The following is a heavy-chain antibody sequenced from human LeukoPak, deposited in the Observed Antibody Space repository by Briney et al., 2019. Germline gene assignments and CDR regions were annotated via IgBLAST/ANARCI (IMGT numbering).Heavy chain of an antibody. V-gene: IGHV7-4-1*02. CDR2: INTNTGNP. Sequence: GASVKVSCKASGYTFTSYAMNWVRQAPGQGLEWMGWINTNTGNPTYAQGFTGRFVFSLDASVSTAYLQISSLKAEDTAVYYCARVGVVVTAPLSFQPPLDYWGQGTLVTVSS. D-gene: IGHD2-21*02. J-gene: IGHJ4*02. CDR1: GYTFTSYA. CDR3: ARVGVVVTAPLSFQPPLDY.